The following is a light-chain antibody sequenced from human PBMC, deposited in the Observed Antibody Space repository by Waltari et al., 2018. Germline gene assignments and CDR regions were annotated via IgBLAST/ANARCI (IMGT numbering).Light chain of an antibody. J-gene: IGKJ4*01. CDR2: WAS. CDR3: QQYYSTPPLT. V-gene: IGKV4-1*01. Sequence: DIVMTQSPDSLAVSLGAWATINCKSSQSVLYSSNNKHYLAWYQQKPGQPPRLLIYWASTRESGVPDRFSGSGSETDFTLTISSLQAEDVAVYYCQQYYSTPPLTFGGGTKVEIK. CDR1: QSVLYSSNNKHY.